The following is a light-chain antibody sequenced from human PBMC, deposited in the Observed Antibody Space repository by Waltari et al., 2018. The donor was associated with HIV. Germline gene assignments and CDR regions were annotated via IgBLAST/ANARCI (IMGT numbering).Light chain of an antibody. CDR1: QSVSSSY. V-gene: IGKV3-20*01. CDR3: QQYGTSPRYT. Sequence: EVVLTQSPGTLSLSPGERATLSCRASQSVSSSYLAWYQQKPGQAPRLLIYGVFSRATGIPDRFSGSGSGTDFTLTISRLEPEDFAVYYCQQYGTSPRYTFGQGTKLEIK. J-gene: IGKJ2*01. CDR2: GVF.